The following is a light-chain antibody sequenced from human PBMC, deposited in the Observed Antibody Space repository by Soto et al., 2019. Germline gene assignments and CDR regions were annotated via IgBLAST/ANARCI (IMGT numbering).Light chain of an antibody. V-gene: IGKV3-20*01. CDR3: QQYDSSPPSWT. Sequence: ETVLTQSPGTLSLSPGERVTLSCRASQSVSYLAWYQQKPGQAPRLLIYGASSMATDIPDRFSGSGSGTAFTMTINRLALANFALYSCQQYDSSPPSWTFGKAPTVDVK. CDR1: QSVSY. J-gene: IGKJ1*01. CDR2: GAS.